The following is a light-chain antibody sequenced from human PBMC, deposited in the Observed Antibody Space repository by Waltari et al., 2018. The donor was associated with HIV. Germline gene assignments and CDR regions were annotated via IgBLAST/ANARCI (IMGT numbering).Light chain of an antibody. V-gene: IGKV3-11*01. CDR2: DAS. CDR1: PSVSSY. J-gene: IGKJ3*01. CDR3: QQRSNWPPFT. Sequence: EIVLTQSPATLSLSPGERATLSCRASPSVSSYLAWYQQKPGQAPRLLLYDASNRATGIPARFSGSGSGTDFTLTISSLEPEDFAVYYCQQRSNWPPFTFGPGTKVDIK.